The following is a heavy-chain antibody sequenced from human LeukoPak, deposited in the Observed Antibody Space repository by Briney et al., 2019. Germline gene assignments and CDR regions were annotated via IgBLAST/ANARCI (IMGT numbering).Heavy chain of an antibody. CDR3: ARDGRYYDY. V-gene: IGHV4-39*07. CDR2: IYSRGSA. Sequence: SETLSLTCTVSGGSISSSSYYWGWIRQPPGKGLEWIGYIYSRGSAYSAPSLKNRVTISVDTSKNQFSLKLSSVTAADTAVYYCARDGRYYDYWGQGTLVTVSS. CDR1: GGSISSSSYY. D-gene: IGHD1-26*01. J-gene: IGHJ4*02.